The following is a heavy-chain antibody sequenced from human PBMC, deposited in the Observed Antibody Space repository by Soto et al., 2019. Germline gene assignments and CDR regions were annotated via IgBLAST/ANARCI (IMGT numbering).Heavy chain of an antibody. CDR2: IYYSGST. CDR3: AREQRRIAAAGTVDY. Sequence: QVQLQESGPGLVKPSQTLSLTCTVSGGSISSGDYYWSWIRQPPGKGLEWIGYIYYSGSTYYNPSLKSPVTISVDTSKNQFSLKLSSVTAADTAVYYCAREQRRIAAAGTVDYWGQGTLVTVSS. J-gene: IGHJ4*02. V-gene: IGHV4-30-4*01. D-gene: IGHD6-13*01. CDR1: GGSISSGDYY.